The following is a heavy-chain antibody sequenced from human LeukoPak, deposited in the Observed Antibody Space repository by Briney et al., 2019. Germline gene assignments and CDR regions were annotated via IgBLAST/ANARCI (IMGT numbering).Heavy chain of an antibody. D-gene: IGHD2-2*01. J-gene: IGHJ4*02. CDR2: IYSGGST. CDR3: AKDDDIVVVPAAITH. CDR1: GFTVSSNY. Sequence: GGSLRLSCAASGFTVSSNYMSWVRQAPGKGLEWVSVIYSGGSTYYADSVKGRFTISRDNSKNTLYLQMNSLRAEDTAVYYCAKDDDIVVVPAAITHWGQGTLVTVSS. V-gene: IGHV3-53*01.